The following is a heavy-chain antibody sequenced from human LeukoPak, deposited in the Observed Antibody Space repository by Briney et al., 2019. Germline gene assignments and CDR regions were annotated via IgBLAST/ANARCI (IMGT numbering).Heavy chain of an antibody. V-gene: IGHV4-59*01. Sequence: PSETLSLTCTVSGGSISSYYWSWIRQPPGKGLESMGYIYYSGSTNYNPSFKSRVTISVDTSKNQFSLKLSSVTAADTSVYYCARERGYYDSSGYLFDYWGQGTLVTVYS. CDR3: ARERGYYDSSGYLFDY. CDR2: IYYSGST. J-gene: IGHJ4*02. D-gene: IGHD3-22*01. CDR1: GGSISSYY.